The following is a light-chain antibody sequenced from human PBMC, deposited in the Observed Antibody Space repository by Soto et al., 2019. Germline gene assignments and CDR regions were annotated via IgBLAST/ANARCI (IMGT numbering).Light chain of an antibody. J-gene: IGLJ2*01. CDR2: DVS. CDR3: ASKTTSSTFL. Sequence: QSALTQPRSVSGPPGQSVSISCSGTSSDVGTYNYVSWYQQHPGKAPKLMIYDVSKRPSGVPDRFSGSKSGNTASLTISGLQAEDEADYYCASKTTSSTFLFGGGTKLTVL. CDR1: SSDVGTYNY. V-gene: IGLV2-11*01.